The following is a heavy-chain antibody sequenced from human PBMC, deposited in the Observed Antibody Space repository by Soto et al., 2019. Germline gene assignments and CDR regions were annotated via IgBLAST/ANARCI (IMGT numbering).Heavy chain of an antibody. CDR3: ARAPTIRYYDILTGYSLRYYGMDV. D-gene: IGHD3-9*01. J-gene: IGHJ6*02. V-gene: IGHV1-18*01. CDR2: ISAYNGNT. Sequence: EASVKVSCKASGYTFTSYGISWVRQAPGQGLEWMGWISAYNGNTNYAQKLQGRVTMTTDTSTSTAYMELRSLRSDDTAVYYCARAPTIRYYDILTGYSLRYYGMDVWGQGTTVTVSS. CDR1: GYTFTSYG.